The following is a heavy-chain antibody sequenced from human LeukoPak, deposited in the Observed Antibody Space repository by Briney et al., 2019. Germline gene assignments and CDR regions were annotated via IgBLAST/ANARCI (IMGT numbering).Heavy chain of an antibody. D-gene: IGHD6-13*01. V-gene: IGHV4-34*01. Sequence: PGGSLRLSCAASGFDFSSYGMSWIRQPPGKGLEWIGEINHSGSTNYNPSLKSRVTISVDTSKNQFSLKLSSVTAADTAVYYCARDVGSSRWWNWFDPWGQGTLVTVSS. CDR3: ARDVGSSRWWNWFDP. CDR2: INHSGST. CDR1: GFDFSSYG. J-gene: IGHJ5*02.